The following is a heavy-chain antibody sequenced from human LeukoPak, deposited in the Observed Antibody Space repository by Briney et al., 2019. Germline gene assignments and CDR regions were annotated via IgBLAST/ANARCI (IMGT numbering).Heavy chain of an antibody. J-gene: IGHJ4*02. CDR1: GGSISSYY. D-gene: IGHD3-22*01. Sequence: SETLSLTCTVSGGSISSYYWSWIRQPPGKGLEWIGYIYYSGSTNYNPSLKSRVTISIDTSKNQFSLKLSSVTAADTAVYYCAREPRGYYDSSGYVDYWGQGTLVTVSS. CDR3: AREPRGYYDSSGYVDY. V-gene: IGHV4-59*01. CDR2: IYYSGST.